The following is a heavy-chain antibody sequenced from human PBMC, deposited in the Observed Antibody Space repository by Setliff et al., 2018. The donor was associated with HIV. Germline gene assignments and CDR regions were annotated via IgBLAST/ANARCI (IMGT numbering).Heavy chain of an antibody. V-gene: IGHV1-46*01. CDR2: INPSGGST. CDR3: ARGGSSGWPSNWFDP. D-gene: IGHD6-19*01. J-gene: IGHJ5*02. CDR1: GYTFTSYY. Sequence: GASVKVSCKASGYTFTSYYMHWVRQAPGQGLEWMGIINPSGGSTSYAQKFQGRVTMTRDTSTSTVYMELSSLRSEDTAVYYCARGGSSGWPSNWFDPWGQGTLVTVSS.